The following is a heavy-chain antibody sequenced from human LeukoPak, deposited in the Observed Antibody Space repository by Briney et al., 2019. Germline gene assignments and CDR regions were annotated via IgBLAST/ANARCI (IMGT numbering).Heavy chain of an antibody. CDR3: AKQLGYCSDGSCYFPY. CDR1: GFTFSDYW. Sequence: GGSLRLSCAASGFTFSDYWMHWVRQAPGKGLVWVSHINADEDRAAYADSVKGRFTISRDNARNTLYLQMNSLRAEDTAVYYCAKQLGYCSDGSCYFPYWGQGTLVTVSS. CDR2: INADEDRA. V-gene: IGHV3-74*01. D-gene: IGHD2-15*01. J-gene: IGHJ4*02.